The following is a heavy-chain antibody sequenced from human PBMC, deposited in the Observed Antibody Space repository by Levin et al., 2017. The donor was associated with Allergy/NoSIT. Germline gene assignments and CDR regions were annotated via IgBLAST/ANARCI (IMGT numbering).Heavy chain of an antibody. CDR2: IYSGGST. Sequence: GGSLRLSCAASGFTVSSNYMSWVRQAPGKGLEWVSVIYSGGSTYYADSVKGRFTISRDNSKNTLYLQMNSLRAEDTAVYYCAREPYSSDTQYYFDYWGQGTLVTVSS. J-gene: IGHJ4*02. CDR1: GFTVSSNY. D-gene: IGHD6-19*01. CDR3: AREPYSSDTQYYFDY. V-gene: IGHV3-66*01.